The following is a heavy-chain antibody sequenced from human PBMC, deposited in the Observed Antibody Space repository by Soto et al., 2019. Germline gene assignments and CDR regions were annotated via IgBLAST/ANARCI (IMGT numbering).Heavy chain of an antibody. Sequence: QVQLVQSGAEVKKPGSSVKVSCKASGGTFSSYTISWVRQAPGQGLEWMGRIIPILGIANYAQKFQGRVTMTADKSTSTAYMELSSLRSEDTAVYYCARSAATEPPNFDYWGQGTLVTVSS. CDR3: ARSAATEPPNFDY. V-gene: IGHV1-69*02. CDR2: IIPILGIA. CDR1: GGTFSSYT. J-gene: IGHJ4*02. D-gene: IGHD1-1*01.